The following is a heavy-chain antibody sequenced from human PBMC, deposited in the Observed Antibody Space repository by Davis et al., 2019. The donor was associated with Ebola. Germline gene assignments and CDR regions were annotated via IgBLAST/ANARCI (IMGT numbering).Heavy chain of an antibody. V-gene: IGHV4-30-2*05. CDR3: AGSSSSWWYYFDY. Sequence: SETLSLTCAVSGGSISSGGYSWSWIRQPPGKGLEWIGYIYYSGSTYYNPSLKSRVTISVDTSKNQFSLKLSSVTAADTAVYYCAGSSSSWWYYFDYWGQGTLVTVSS. J-gene: IGHJ4*02. CDR2: IYYSGST. CDR1: GGSISSGGYS. D-gene: IGHD6-13*01.